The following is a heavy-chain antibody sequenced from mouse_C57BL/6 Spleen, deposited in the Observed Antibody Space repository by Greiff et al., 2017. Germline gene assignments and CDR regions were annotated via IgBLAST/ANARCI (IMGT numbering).Heavy chain of an antibody. V-gene: IGHV1-26*01. J-gene: IGHJ4*01. CDR1: GYTFTDYY. CDR2: INPNNGGT. CDR3: ARDLRRAMDY. Sequence: EVQLQQSGPELVQPRASVKISCKASGYTFTDYYMNWVKQSHGKSLEWIGDINPNNGGTSYNQKFKGKATLTVDKSSSTAYMELRSLTSEDSAVYYCARDLRRAMDYWGQGTSVTVSS. D-gene: IGHD2-12*01.